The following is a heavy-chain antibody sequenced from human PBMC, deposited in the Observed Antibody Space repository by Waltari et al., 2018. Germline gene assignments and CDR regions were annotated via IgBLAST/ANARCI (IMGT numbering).Heavy chain of an antibody. CDR2: MDRAGNT. CDR1: GFTFSSYD. J-gene: IGHJ2*01. Sequence: EVQLVESGGGLVQPGGSLRLSCAASGFTFSSYDMHWVRQVTGKRLEWVSAMDRAGNTSCADSVTVRFTISRENAKNSMYLQMNSLTAGDTAVYYCVKEGVPTPGNWYFDLWGRGTLVTVSS. CDR3: VKEGVPTPGNWYFDL. D-gene: IGHD1-1*01. V-gene: IGHV3-13*01.